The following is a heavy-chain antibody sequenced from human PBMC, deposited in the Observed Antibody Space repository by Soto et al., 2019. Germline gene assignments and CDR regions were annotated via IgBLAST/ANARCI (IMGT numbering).Heavy chain of an antibody. Sequence: EVHLVESGGGLVQPGGSLRLSCAASGFTFSSYWMHWVRQAPGKGLVWVSRLNTDGSSTTYADSVKGRFTISRDNAKNTLFLQRNSLRAEDTAVYYCASPRYDGSGTPFDYWGQGTLVTVSP. CDR3: ASPRYDGSGTPFDY. CDR2: LNTDGSST. V-gene: IGHV3-74*01. D-gene: IGHD3-22*01. J-gene: IGHJ4*02. CDR1: GFTFSSYW.